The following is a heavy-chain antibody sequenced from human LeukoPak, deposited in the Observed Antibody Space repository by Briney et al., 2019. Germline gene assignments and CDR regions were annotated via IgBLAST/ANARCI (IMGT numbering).Heavy chain of an antibody. CDR1: GFTFSDYY. Sequence: GGSLRLSCAGPGFTFSDYYMSWIRQAPGKGLEWVSYISSSGSTIYYADSVKGRFTISRDNAKNSLYLQMNSLRSEDTAVYYCARSYYDSSGYFWGSQPTAHYYFDYWGQGTLVTVSS. J-gene: IGHJ4*02. V-gene: IGHV3-11*01. D-gene: IGHD3-22*01. CDR2: ISSSGSTI. CDR3: ARSYYDSSGYFWGSQPTAHYYFDY.